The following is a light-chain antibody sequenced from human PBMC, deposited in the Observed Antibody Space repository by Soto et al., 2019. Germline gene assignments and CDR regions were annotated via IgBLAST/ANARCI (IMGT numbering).Light chain of an antibody. CDR2: EVR. V-gene: IGLV2-14*01. Sequence: VLTQPASVSGSPGQSITISCTGTSSDVGAYNYVSWYQQYPGRAPKVIIFEVRKRPSGVSTRFSGSKSGDTASLTISGLQAEDEADYYCSSYRSSTTFVFGTGTKVTVL. J-gene: IGLJ1*01. CDR1: SSDVGAYNY. CDR3: SSYRSSTTFV.